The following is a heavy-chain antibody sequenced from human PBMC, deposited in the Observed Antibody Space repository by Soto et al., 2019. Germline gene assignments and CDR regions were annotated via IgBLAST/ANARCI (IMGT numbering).Heavy chain of an antibody. V-gene: IGHV4-39*01. CDR2: TFYSGST. Sequence: PSETLSLTCSVSGGSISSPSYYWGWIRQPPGKGLEWIGSTFYSGSTFFNLSLKSRVTISGDTSKNQFSLKISTVTAADTAVYYCARLPGITTLRRDYWGQGIMVTVSS. J-gene: IGHJ4*02. D-gene: IGHD1-1*01. CDR3: ARLPGITTLRRDY. CDR1: GGSISSPSYY.